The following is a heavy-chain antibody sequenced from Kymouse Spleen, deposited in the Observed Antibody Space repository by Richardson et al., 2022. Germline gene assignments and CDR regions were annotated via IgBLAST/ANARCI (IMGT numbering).Heavy chain of an antibody. J-gene: IGHJ6*02. CDR2: IYYSGST. Sequence: QLQLQESGPGLVKPSETLSLTCTVSGGSISSSSYYWGWIRQPPGKGLEWIGSIYYSGSTYYNPSLKSRVTISVDTSKNQFSLKLSSVTAADTAVYYCARQATGTTENYYYYYGMDVWGQGTTVTVSS. CDR3: ARQATGTTENYYYYYGMDV. V-gene: IGHV4-39*01. CDR1: GGSISSSSYY. D-gene: IGHD1-7*01.